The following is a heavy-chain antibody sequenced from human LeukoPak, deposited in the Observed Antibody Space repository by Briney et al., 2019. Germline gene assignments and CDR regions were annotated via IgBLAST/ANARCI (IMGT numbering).Heavy chain of an antibody. V-gene: IGHV3-21*01. J-gene: IGHJ4*02. CDR1: GFTFSSYS. D-gene: IGHD3-16*02. CDR2: ISSSSSYI. Sequence: GSLRLSCAASGFTFSSYSMNWVRQAPGKGLEWVSSISSSSSYIYYADSVEGRFTISRDNAKNSLYLQMSSLRAEDTAVYYCARGVSFGGVIVIWGQGTLVTVSS. CDR3: ARGVSFGGVIVI.